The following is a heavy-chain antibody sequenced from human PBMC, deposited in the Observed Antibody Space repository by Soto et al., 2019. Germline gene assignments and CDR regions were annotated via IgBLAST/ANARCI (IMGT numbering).Heavy chain of an antibody. J-gene: IGHJ5*01. Sequence: QITLKESGPTLVEPTQTLTLTCSFSGFSLSNSGVGVGWFRQAPGKALECLGIIYWDNDRRYNPSLKDRLSITKGTSKNQVVVAMTYMEPVDTGTYYCAHRVSYPVSWDVGWFDSWGQGTPVTVS. CDR1: GFSLSNSGVG. V-gene: IGHV2-5*02. D-gene: IGHD3-16*02. CDR2: IYWDNDR. CDR3: AHRVSYPVSWDVGWFDS.